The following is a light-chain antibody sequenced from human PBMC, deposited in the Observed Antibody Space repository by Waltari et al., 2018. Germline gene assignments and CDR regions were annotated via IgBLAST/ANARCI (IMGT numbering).Light chain of an antibody. Sequence: QSALTQPASVSGSLGQSITISCTGGSSDVGGYNYVSWYQRHPGKAPTLIIYDVSVRPSGGGKRCSGSKSGSTASLTISGLQAEDGADYYCNSYRSGNSLGVFGTGTRVTVL. CDR1: SSDVGGYNY. J-gene: IGLJ1*01. V-gene: IGLV2-14*03. CDR3: NSYRSGNSLGV. CDR2: DVS.